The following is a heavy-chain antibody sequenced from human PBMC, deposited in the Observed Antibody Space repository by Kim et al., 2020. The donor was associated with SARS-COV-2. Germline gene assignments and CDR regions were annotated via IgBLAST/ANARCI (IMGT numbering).Heavy chain of an antibody. D-gene: IGHD3-3*01. Sequence: GGSLRLSCAASGFTFDDYAMHWVRQAPGKGLEWVSLISGDGGSTYYADSVKGRFTISRDNSKNSLYLQMNRLRTEDTALYYCAKDSNVLRFLEWLSPLNYGMDVWGQGTTVTVSS. CDR3: AKDSNVLRFLEWLSPLNYGMDV. CDR1: GFTFDDYA. V-gene: IGHV3-43*02. J-gene: IGHJ6*02. CDR2: ISGDGGST.